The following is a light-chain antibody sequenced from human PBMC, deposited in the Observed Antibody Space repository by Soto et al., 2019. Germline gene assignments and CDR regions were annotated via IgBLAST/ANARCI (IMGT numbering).Light chain of an antibody. CDR2: GSS. CDR1: QTLSSRH. V-gene: IGKV3-20*01. CDR3: QQYGYSRT. Sequence: VLTQSPGTLSLSPGERATRSCRASQTLSSRHLAWYQQKPGQAPRLLIYGSSSRATDIPDRFSGSGSGTDFTLTISTLEPEDFAIYYCQQYGYSRTFGQGTKVDIK. J-gene: IGKJ1*01.